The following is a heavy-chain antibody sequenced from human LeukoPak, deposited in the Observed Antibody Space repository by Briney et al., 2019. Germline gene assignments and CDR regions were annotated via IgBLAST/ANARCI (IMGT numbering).Heavy chain of an antibody. Sequence: SETLSLTCAVYGGSFSGYYWGWIRQPPGKGLERIGSHYYSGSTYYNPSLKSRVTVSVDTSKNQFSLKVNSVTAADTAVYYCARHRAGYHFDRWGQGTLVTVSS. D-gene: IGHD3-9*01. V-gene: IGHV4-39*01. CDR1: GGSFSGYY. J-gene: IGHJ4*02. CDR3: ARHRAGYHFDR. CDR2: HYYSGST.